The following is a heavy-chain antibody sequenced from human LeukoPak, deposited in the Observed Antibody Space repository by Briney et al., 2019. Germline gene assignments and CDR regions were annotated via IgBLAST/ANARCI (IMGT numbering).Heavy chain of an antibody. CDR1: GFTFSSYS. D-gene: IGHD2-2*01. Sequence: GGSLRLSCAASGFTFSSYSMNWVRQAPGKGLEWASSISSSSSSYIYDADSVKGRFTISRDNSKNTMFLQMNSLRAEDSALYYCCQRVTSNDFWGQGTLVTVSS. J-gene: IGHJ4*02. CDR3: CQRVTSNDF. CDR2: ISSSSSSYI. V-gene: IGHV3-21*04.